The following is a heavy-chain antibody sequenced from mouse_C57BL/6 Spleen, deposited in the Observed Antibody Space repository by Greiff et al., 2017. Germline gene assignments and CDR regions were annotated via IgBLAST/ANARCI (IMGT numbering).Heavy chain of an antibody. Sequence: QVQLQQPGAELVKPGASVKLSCKASGYTFTSYWMQWVKQRPGQGLEWIGEIDPSDSYTNYNQEFKGKATLTVDTSSSTAYMQLSSLTSEDSAVYYCARGYYGSSPHWYFDVWGTGTTVTVSS. CDR1: GYTFTSYW. V-gene: IGHV1-50*01. CDR2: IDPSDSYT. J-gene: IGHJ1*03. D-gene: IGHD1-1*01. CDR3: ARGYYGSSPHWYFDV.